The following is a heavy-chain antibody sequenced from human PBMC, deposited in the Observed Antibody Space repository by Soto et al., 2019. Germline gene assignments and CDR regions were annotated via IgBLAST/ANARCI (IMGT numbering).Heavy chain of an antibody. D-gene: IGHD2-2*01. J-gene: IGHJ6*02. Sequence: ASVKVSCKASGYTFTGYYMHWVRQAPGQGLEWMGWINPNSGGTNYAQKFQGWVTMTRDTSISTAYMELSRPRSDDTAVYYCARARYCISTSCYSHYYYGMDVWGQGTTVTV. CDR2: INPNSGGT. CDR1: GYTFTGYY. CDR3: ARARYCISTSCYSHYYYGMDV. V-gene: IGHV1-2*04.